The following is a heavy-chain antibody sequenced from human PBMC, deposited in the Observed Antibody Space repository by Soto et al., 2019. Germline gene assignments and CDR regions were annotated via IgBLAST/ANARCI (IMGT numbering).Heavy chain of an antibody. CDR3: ARAYEGRDSSGWWYYFDY. D-gene: IGHD6-19*01. J-gene: IGHJ4*02. Sequence: QVQLVQSGAEVKKPGASVKVSCKASGYTFTGYYMHWVRQAPGQGLEWMGWINPNSGGTNYAQKFQGWVTMTRDTSISTAYMELSRLRSDDTAVYYCARAYEGRDSSGWWYYFDYWGQGTLVTVSS. V-gene: IGHV1-2*04. CDR1: GYTFTGYY. CDR2: INPNSGGT.